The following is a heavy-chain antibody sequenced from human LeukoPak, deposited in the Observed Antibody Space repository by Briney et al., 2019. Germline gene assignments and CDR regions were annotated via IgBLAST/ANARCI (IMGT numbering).Heavy chain of an antibody. CDR1: GYTFTSYY. V-gene: IGHV1-46*01. CDR2: INPSGGST. Sequence: ASVKVSCKASGYTFTSYYMHWARQAPGQGLERMGIINPSGGSTSYAQKFQGRVTMTRDMSTSTVYMELSSLRSEDTAVYYCARDLPRGGAVAGTLIYWGQGTLDTVSS. CDR3: ARDLPRGGAVAGTLIY. J-gene: IGHJ4*02. D-gene: IGHD6-19*01.